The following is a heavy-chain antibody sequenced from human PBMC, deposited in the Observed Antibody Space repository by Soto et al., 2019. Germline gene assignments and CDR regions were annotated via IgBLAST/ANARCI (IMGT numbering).Heavy chain of an antibody. Sequence: EVQLVESGGVLVQPGGSLRLSCAAAGFTVSINYMSWVRQAPGKGLEWVSVIFTGGSTYYADSVKGLFTISRHSSMNTFYLQMDRLRAKDTAVYYCARDRQSSGWLYAFDMWGKGTMVTVSS. CDR1: GFTVSINY. CDR3: ARDRQSSGWLYAFDM. CDR2: IFTGGST. D-gene: IGHD6-19*01. V-gene: IGHV3-53*04. J-gene: IGHJ3*02.